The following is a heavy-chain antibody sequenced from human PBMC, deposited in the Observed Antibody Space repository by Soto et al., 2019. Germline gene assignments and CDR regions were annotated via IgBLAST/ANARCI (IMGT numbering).Heavy chain of an antibody. CDR1: GFTFRSHS. J-gene: IGHJ4*02. CDR2: ISFDGSNK. CDR3: ARCAFEWELRAFDY. V-gene: IGHV3-30*04. Sequence: QVHLVESGGGVVQPGRSLRLSCSVSGFTFRSHSMHWVRQAPGKGLEWLAVISFDGSNKYYADSVKGRFTVSRDNSKNTLHLHMNSLRDEDTALYYCARCAFEWELRAFDYWGQGTLVTVSS. D-gene: IGHD1-26*01.